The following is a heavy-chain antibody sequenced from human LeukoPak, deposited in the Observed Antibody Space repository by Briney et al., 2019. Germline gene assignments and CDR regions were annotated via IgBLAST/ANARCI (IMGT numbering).Heavy chain of an antibody. Sequence: ASVKVSCKASGYTFTSYGISWVRQAPGQGLEWMGIINPSGGSTSYAQKFQGRVTMTRDMSTSTVYMELSSLRSEDTAVYYCARDPWAFDTWGQGTMVTVSS. CDR2: INPSGGST. CDR1: GYTFTSYG. J-gene: IGHJ3*02. CDR3: ARDPWAFDT. V-gene: IGHV1-46*01.